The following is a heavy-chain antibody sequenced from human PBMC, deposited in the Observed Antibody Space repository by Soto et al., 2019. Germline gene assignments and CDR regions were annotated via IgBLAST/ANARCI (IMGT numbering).Heavy chain of an antibody. V-gene: IGHV1-2*04. CDR1: GYTFTGYY. CDR3: ARDQSEWLGNNWFDP. Sequence: ASVKVSCKASGYTFTGYYMHWVRQAPGQGLEWMGWINPNSGGTNYAQKFQGWVTMTRDTSISTAYMELSRLRSDDTAVYYCARDQSEWLGNNWFDPWGQGTLVTVSS. J-gene: IGHJ5*02. D-gene: IGHD6-19*01. CDR2: INPNSGGT.